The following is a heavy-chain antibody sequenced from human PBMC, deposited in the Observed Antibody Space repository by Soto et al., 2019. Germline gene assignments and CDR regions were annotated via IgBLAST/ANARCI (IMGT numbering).Heavy chain of an antibody. D-gene: IGHD4-17*01. CDR1: GFILRDYY. J-gene: IGHJ6*02. Sequence: PVGSLRLSCAASGFILRDYYMTWIRQAPGKGLDYISYISSGGTYISYADSVKGRFTISRDNAKNSLFLQLNSLRAEDTGVYFCARLTVTPNYAMDVWGQGTTVTVSS. V-gene: IGHV3-11*06. CDR3: ARLTVTPNYAMDV. CDR2: ISSGGTYI.